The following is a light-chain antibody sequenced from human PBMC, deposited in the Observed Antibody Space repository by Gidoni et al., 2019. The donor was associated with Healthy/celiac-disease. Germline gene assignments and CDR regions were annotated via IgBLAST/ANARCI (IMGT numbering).Light chain of an antibody. CDR2: WAS. J-gene: IGKJ3*01. CDR3: QQYYSTPQPT. CDR1: QSVLYSSNNKNY. V-gene: IGKV4-1*01. Sequence: DIVMTQSPDSLAVSLGERATINCKSSQSVLYSSNNKNYLAWYQQKPGQPPKLLIYWASTRESGVPDRFSGSGSGTDFTLTISSLQAEDGAVYYCQQYYSTPQPTFGPGTKVDIK.